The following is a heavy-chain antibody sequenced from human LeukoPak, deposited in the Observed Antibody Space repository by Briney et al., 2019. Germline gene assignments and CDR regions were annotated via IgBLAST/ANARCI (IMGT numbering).Heavy chain of an antibody. CDR1: GFTFSSYS. J-gene: IGHJ4*02. CDR3: ARGGAYGLVIPSSFDY. V-gene: IGHV3-21*01. D-gene: IGHD3/OR15-3a*01. CDR2: ISSSSSYI. Sequence: GGSLRLSCAASGFTFSSYSMNWVRQAPGKGLEWVSSISSSSSYIYYADSVKGRFTISRDNAKNSLYLQMNSLRAEDTAVYYCARGGAYGLVIPSSFDYWGQGTLVTVSS.